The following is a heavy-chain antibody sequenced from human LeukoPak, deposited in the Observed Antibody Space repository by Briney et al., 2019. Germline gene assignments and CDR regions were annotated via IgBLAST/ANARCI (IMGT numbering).Heavy chain of an antibody. Sequence: SETLSLTCTVSGGSISSYYWSWIRQPPGKGLEWIGYIYYSGSTNYNPSLKSRVTISVDTSKNQFSLKLSSVTAADTAVYYCATDNVGDRYCSGGSCYRHYYYMDVWGKGTTVTISS. CDR2: IYYSGST. D-gene: IGHD2-15*01. V-gene: IGHV4-59*01. J-gene: IGHJ6*03. CDR3: ATDNVGDRYCSGGSCYRHYYYMDV. CDR1: GGSISSYY.